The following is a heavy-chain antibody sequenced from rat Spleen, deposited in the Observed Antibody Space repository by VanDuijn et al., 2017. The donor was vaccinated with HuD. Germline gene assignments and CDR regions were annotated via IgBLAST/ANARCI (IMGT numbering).Heavy chain of an antibody. V-gene: IGHV2-30*01. CDR1: GFSLTSYN. CDR2: IWTGGST. Sequence: QVQLKESGPGLVQPSQTLSLTCTVSGFSLTSYNVHWVRQPTGKGLEWMGVIWTGGSTDYNSAFKSRLSISRDTSKSQVFLRMNSLQTEDIATYYCARESDWYFDFWGPGTMVTVSS. CDR3: ARESDWYFDF. J-gene: IGHJ1*01.